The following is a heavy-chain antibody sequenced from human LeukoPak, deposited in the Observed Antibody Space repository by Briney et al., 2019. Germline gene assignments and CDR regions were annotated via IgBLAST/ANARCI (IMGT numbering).Heavy chain of an antibody. Sequence: GESLKISCKGSGYSFTTYWIGWVRQMPGKGLEWMGIIYPGDSDIRYSPSFQGQVTISVDKSISTAYLQWSSLKASDTAMYYCARQRVNWGLVNDYWGQGTLVTVSS. V-gene: IGHV5-51*01. CDR2: IYPGDSDI. D-gene: IGHD7-27*01. CDR3: ARQRVNWGLVNDY. CDR1: GYSFTTYW. J-gene: IGHJ4*02.